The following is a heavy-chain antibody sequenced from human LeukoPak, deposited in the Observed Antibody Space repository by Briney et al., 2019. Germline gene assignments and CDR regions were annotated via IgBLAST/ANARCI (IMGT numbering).Heavy chain of an antibody. J-gene: IGHJ4*02. Sequence: QPGGSLRLSCAASGFTFSSYAMGWVRQAPGKGLEWDSAISGSGGSTYYADSVKGRFTISRDNSKNTLYLQMNSLRAEDTAVYYCAKDTYYYGSGTDYWGQGTLVTVSS. CDR2: ISGSGGST. CDR3: AKDTYYYGSGTDY. CDR1: GFTFSSYA. D-gene: IGHD3-10*01. V-gene: IGHV3-23*01.